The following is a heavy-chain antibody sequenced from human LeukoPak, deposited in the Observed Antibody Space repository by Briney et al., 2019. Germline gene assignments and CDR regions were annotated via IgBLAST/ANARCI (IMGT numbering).Heavy chain of an antibody. J-gene: IGHJ4*02. CDR2: MRQDGSEK. D-gene: IGHD6-13*01. CDR3: ARVRDGSNSCLDY. V-gene: IGHV3-7*04. Sequence: PGGSLRLSCASSGFTVRNYWMTWVRQAPGNGLEWVANMRQDGSEKYYVDSVKGRFAISRDNAKNSLYLQMSSLRAEDTAVYYCARVRDGSNSCLDYWGQGTLVTVSS. CDR1: GFTVRNYW.